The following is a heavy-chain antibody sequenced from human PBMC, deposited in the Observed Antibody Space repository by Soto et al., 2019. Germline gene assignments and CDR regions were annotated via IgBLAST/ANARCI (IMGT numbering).Heavy chain of an antibody. CDR3: ARGHPPGGNTFYYDY. Sequence: QVQLQQWGAGLLKPSETLSLTCTVYGGSFSGNYWSWIRQPPGMGLEWIGEISHSGSGTNYNPSLKSRVTISADTSKHQFSLKLSSVTAADTAIYYCARGHPPGGNTFYYDYWGQGTLVTVSS. J-gene: IGHJ4*02. V-gene: IGHV4-34*01. CDR2: ISHSGSGT. CDR1: GGSFSGNY. D-gene: IGHD2-15*01.